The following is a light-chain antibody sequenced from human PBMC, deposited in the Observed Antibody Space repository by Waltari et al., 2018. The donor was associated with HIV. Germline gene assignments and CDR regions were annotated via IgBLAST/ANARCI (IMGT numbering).Light chain of an antibody. V-gene: IGKV4-1*01. CDR2: WAT. Sequence: DVVMTQSPDALKGSLGERVTIKCKSSQSVFSNSNKKSYLAWYQKRPGQTPNLLVYWATTRVSGVPARFSGSGSGTDFTLTINNLQAEDAAIYYCQQYYMTPPTFGQGTKVEI. J-gene: IGKJ1*01. CDR1: QSVFSNSNKKSY. CDR3: QQYYMTPPT.